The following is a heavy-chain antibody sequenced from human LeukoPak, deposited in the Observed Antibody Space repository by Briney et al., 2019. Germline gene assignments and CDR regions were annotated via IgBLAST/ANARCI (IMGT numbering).Heavy chain of an antibody. CDR1: GFTFDHYA. D-gene: IGHD2-21*01. CDR2: ISWNSAKI. Sequence: PGGSLRLSCAASGFTFDHYAMHWVRQAPGKGLEWVSGISWNSAKIGYADSVKGRFTISRDNAKKSLYLQMNSLRAEDTALYYCARALYRQRVVVVNAKNYWYFDLWGRGTLVTVSS. V-gene: IGHV3-9*01. J-gene: IGHJ2*01. CDR3: ARALYRQRVVVVNAKNYWYFDL.